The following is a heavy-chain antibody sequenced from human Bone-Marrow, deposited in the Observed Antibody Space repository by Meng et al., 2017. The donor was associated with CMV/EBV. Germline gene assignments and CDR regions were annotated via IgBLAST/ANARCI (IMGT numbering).Heavy chain of an antibody. CDR3: ARGSGYQLLSHEHNWFDP. D-gene: IGHD2-2*01. J-gene: IGHJ5*02. CDR1: GYTFTGYY. CDR2: INPNSGGT. Sequence: ASVKVSCKASGYTFTGYYMHWMRQAPGQGLEWMGWINPNSGGTNYAQKFQGRVTMTRDTSISTAYMELSSLRSEDTAVYYCARGSGYQLLSHEHNWFDPWGQGTLVTVSS. V-gene: IGHV1-2*02.